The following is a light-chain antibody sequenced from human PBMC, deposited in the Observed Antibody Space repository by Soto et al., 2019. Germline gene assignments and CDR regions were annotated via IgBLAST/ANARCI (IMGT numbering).Light chain of an antibody. CDR3: SSYTSSSTPRV. Sequence: QSVLTQPASVSGSPGQSITISCTGTSSDVGGYNYVSWYQQHPGKAPKLMIYDVSNRPSGVSNRFSGSKSGNTASLTISGRQAEEEADYYCSSYTSSSTPRVFGGGTKLTVL. V-gene: IGLV2-14*01. J-gene: IGLJ2*01. CDR2: DVS. CDR1: SSDVGGYNY.